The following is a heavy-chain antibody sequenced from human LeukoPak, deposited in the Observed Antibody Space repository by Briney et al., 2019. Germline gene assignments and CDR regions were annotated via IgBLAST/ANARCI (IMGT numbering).Heavy chain of an antibody. J-gene: IGHJ4*02. CDR2: INHSGST. CDR1: GGSFSCYY. Sequence: SETLSLTCAVYGGSFSCYYWSWIRQPPGKGLEWIGEINHSGSTNYNPSLKSRVTISVDTSKNQFSLKLSSVTAADTAVYYCASTQLVAATLEFDYWGQGTLVTVSS. D-gene: IGHD2-15*01. V-gene: IGHV4-34*01. CDR3: ASTQLVAATLEFDY.